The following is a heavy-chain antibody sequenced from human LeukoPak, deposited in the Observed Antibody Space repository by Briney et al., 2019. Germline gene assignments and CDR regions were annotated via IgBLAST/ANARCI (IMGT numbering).Heavy chain of an antibody. Sequence: GGSLRLSCAASGFTFSSYAMHWVRKAPGKGLEWVAVISYDGSNKYYADSVKGRFTISRDNSKNTLYLQMNSLRAEDTAVYYCARGGLVGYDAFDIWGQGTMVTVSS. V-gene: IGHV3-30-3*01. CDR2: ISYDGSNK. CDR1: GFTFSSYA. D-gene: IGHD2-8*02. J-gene: IGHJ3*02. CDR3: ARGGLVGYDAFDI.